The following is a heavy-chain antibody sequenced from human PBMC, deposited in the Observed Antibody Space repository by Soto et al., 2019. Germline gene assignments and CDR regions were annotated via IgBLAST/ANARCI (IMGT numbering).Heavy chain of an antibody. V-gene: IGHV3-74*01. D-gene: IGHD2-2*01. CDR1: GFTFSNYW. CDR3: ARGWGSSSLGVDY. CDR2: INSDGSTI. J-gene: IGHJ4*02. Sequence: VQLVESGGGLVQPGGSLRLSCAASGFTFSNYWMHWVRQAPGKGLVWVSRINSDGSTITYADSVKGRFTISRDNAKNTLYLQMNSLRAEDTAVYYCARGWGSSSLGVDYWGQGTLVTVSS.